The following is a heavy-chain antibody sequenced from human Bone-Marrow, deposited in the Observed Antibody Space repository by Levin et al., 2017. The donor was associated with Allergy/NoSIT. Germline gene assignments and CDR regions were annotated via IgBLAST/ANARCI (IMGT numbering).Heavy chain of an antibody. D-gene: IGHD6-6*01. V-gene: IGHV3-9*01. CDR3: AKDISSSGVRYYGMDG. CDR1: RFTFDDYA. J-gene: IGHJ6*02. Sequence: GGSLRLSCAASRFTFDDYAMHWVRQPPGKGLEWVSTISWNGGSIGYADSVKGRFTISRDNAKKSLYLQMNSLRSEDTALYYCAKDISSSGVRYYGMDGWGQGTTVTVSS. CDR2: ISWNGGSI.